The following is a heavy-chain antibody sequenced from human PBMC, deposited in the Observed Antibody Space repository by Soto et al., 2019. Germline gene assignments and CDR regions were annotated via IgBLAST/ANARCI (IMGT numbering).Heavy chain of an antibody. V-gene: IGHV4-34*01. CDR2: INHSGST. Sequence: SETLSLTCAVYGGSFSGYYWSWIRQPPGKGLEWIGEINHSGSTNYNPSLKSRVTISVDTSKNQFSLKLTSVTAADTAVYYCARGGIAARGSYFDYWGQGTLVAVSS. J-gene: IGHJ4*02. CDR1: GGSFSGYY. D-gene: IGHD6-6*01. CDR3: ARGGIAARGSYFDY.